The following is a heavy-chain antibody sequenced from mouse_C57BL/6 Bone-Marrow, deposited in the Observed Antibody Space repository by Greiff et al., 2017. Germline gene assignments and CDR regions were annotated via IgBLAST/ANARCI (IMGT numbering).Heavy chain of an antibody. J-gene: IGHJ3*01. D-gene: IGHD1-1*01. CDR1: VYSITSGYY. V-gene: IGHV3-6*01. Sequence: ESGPGLVKPSQSLSLTCSVTVYSITSGYYWNWIRQFPGNKLEWMGYISYDGSNNYNPSLKNRISITRDTSKNQFCLKLNAVTTEDTATYDCARGDGSSFAYWGQGTLVTVSA. CDR2: ISYDGSN. CDR3: ARGDGSSFAY.